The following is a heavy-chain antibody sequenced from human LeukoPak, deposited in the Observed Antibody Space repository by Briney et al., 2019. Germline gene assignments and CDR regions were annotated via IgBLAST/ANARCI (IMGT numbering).Heavy chain of an antibody. CDR3: ARVGRGDHTWGSYYCDH. V-gene: IGHV4-59*13. Sequence: SETLSLTCTVSGDSFSSYHWSWLRQPPGKALEWVGYISSSGSTSYNPALKRRLTISVDTSKNQFSLKLSSVTAADTAVYYCARVGRGDHTWGSYYCDHWGQGTLVSVSS. J-gene: IGHJ4*02. CDR2: ISSSGST. CDR1: GDSFSSYH. D-gene: IGHD3-16*01.